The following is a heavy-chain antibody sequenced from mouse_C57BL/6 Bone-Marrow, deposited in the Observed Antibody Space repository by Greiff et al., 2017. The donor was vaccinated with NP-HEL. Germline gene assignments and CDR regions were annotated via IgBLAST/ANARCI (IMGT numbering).Heavy chain of an antibody. CDR1: GYTFTSYW. D-gene: IGHD1-1*01. J-gene: IGHJ2*01. V-gene: IGHV1-64*01. Sequence: QVQLQQPGAELVKPGASVKLSCKASGYTFTSYWMHWVKQRPGQGLEWIGMIHPNSGSTNYNEKFKSKATLTVDKSSSTAYMQLSSLTSEDSAVYYCAREWVVATRYFDYRGQGTTLTVSS. CDR2: IHPNSGST. CDR3: AREWVVATRYFDY.